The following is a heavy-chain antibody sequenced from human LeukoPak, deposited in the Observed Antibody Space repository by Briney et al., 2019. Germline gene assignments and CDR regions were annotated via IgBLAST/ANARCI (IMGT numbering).Heavy chain of an antibody. D-gene: IGHD3-9*01. V-gene: IGHV3-23*01. CDR1: GFTFSSYA. CDR3: AISGAILTGYYTY. J-gene: IGHJ4*02. Sequence: PGGSLRLSCAASGFTFSSYAMNWVRQAAGKGLQWVSTISGSGDTTYYADSVKGRFTISRDNSKNTLYLQMNSLRAEDTAVYYCAISGAILTGYYTYWGQGTLVTVSS. CDR2: ISGSGDTT.